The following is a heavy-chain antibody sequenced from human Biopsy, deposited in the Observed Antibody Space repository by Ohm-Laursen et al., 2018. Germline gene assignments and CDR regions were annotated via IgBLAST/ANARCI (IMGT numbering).Heavy chain of an antibody. J-gene: IGHJ4*02. V-gene: IGHV1-69*01. CDR2: IIPMFGTA. D-gene: IGHD1-26*01. Sequence: SSVKVSCNVSGGTFINYAISWVRQAPGQGLEWMGGIIPMFGTANYAQMFQGRVTISADESTSTSYMELSGFTTEDTAIYYCARGPHSGSHSCFDYWGRGTLVTVSS. CDR3: ARGPHSGSHSCFDY. CDR1: GGTFINYA.